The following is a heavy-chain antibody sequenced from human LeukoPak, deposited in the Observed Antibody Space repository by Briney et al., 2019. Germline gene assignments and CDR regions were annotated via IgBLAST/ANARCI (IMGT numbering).Heavy chain of an antibody. V-gene: IGHV1-69*04. D-gene: IGHD3-22*01. CDR3: AGYYYDSSGYSDPFDY. J-gene: IGHJ4*02. CDR1: GGTSSSYA. CDR2: IIPILGIA. Sequence: SVKVSCKASGGTSSSYAISWVRQAPGQGLEWMGRIIPILGIANYAQKFQGRVTITADKSTSTAYMELSSLRSEDTAVYYCAGYYYDSSGYSDPFDYWGQGTLVTVSS.